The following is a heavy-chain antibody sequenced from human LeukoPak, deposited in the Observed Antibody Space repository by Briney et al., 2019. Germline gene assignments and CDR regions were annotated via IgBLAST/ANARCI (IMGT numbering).Heavy chain of an antibody. D-gene: IGHD4-11*01. CDR3: ARVMMGGTVTTFHYYCMDV. Sequence: GGSLRLSCAACGFTFSHYTIGWVRQAPGKGLERVASITSSSSHIYYADSVKGRFTISRDNAKNEVYLQMNSLRGEDTAIYYCARVMMGGTVTTFHYYCMDVWGVGTAVTVSS. CDR1: GFTFSHYT. J-gene: IGHJ6*03. CDR2: ITSSSSHI. V-gene: IGHV3-21*01.